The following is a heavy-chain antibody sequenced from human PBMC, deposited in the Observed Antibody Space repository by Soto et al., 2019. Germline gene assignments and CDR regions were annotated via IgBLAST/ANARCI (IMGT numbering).Heavy chain of an antibody. Sequence: GGSLKLSWAASGFTFNIYAMSWVRQAPGKGLEWVSAISGSGGGTYYADSVEGRFTISRDTSNNTLYLQMRSLSAEDTAVYYCAKCGYDSSGRLLRYSQHWGQGTLVHVSS. J-gene: IGHJ1*01. CDR3: AKCGYDSSGRLLRYSQH. D-gene: IGHD3-22*01. CDR2: ISGSGGGT. CDR1: GFTFNIYA. V-gene: IGHV3-23*01.